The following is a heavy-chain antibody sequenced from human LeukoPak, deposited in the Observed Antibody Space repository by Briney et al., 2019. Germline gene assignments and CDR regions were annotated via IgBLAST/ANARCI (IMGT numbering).Heavy chain of an antibody. CDR2: VSTNNSNT. D-gene: IGHD3-22*01. V-gene: IGHV1-18*01. CDR3: VISYYDATGYYDY. Sequence: ASVKVSCKASGYSFGKYGMSWVRQAPGQGLEWMGWVSTNNSNTNYAQKIQGRVAMTTDTSTSTGYMELRSLRSEDTAVYYCVISYYDATGYYDYWGQGTLVSVSS. CDR1: GYSFGKYG. J-gene: IGHJ4*02.